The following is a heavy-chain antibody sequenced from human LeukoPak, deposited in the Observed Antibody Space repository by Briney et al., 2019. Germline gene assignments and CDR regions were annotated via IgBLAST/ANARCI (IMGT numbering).Heavy chain of an antibody. CDR1: NGSISSSRQY. J-gene: IGHJ6*03. Sequence: PSETLSLTCSVSNGSISSSRQYWGWIGQPPGKGLEWIGSMYYSGSTYYNPSLKSRVTISVDTSKNQFSLKLSSVTAADTGVYYCARAKDYYYYYMDVWGKGTTVTV. V-gene: IGHV4-39*01. CDR3: ARAKDYYYYYMDV. CDR2: MYYSGST.